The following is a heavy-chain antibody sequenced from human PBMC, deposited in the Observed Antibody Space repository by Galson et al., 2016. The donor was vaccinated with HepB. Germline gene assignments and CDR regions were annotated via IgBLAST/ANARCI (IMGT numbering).Heavy chain of an antibody. CDR1: GGSISSSSYY. Sequence: TLSLTCSVSGGSISSSSYYWGWIRQSPGKGLEWIGSIYYSGSTYYNPSLKGRVSISVETSKNQFSLKLTSVTAADTAVSYCARLPFWSGDYVDYWGQGTLVTVSS. V-gene: IGHV4-39*01. CDR3: ARLPFWSGDYVDY. CDR2: IYYSGST. J-gene: IGHJ4*02. D-gene: IGHD3-3*01.